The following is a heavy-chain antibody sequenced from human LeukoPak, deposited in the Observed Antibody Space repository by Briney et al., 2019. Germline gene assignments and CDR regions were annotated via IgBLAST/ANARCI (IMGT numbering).Heavy chain of an antibody. J-gene: IGHJ4*02. V-gene: IGHV3-23*01. CDR3: AKDFSSLPWFHQWYFDY. Sequence: PGGSLRLSCAASGFTFSSYAMSWIRQAPGKGLEWVSAISGSGGSTYYADSVKGRFTISRDNSKNTLYLQMNSLRAEDTAVYYCAKDFSSLPWFHQWYFDYWGQGTLVTVSS. D-gene: IGHD3-10*01. CDR2: ISGSGGST. CDR1: GFTFSSYA.